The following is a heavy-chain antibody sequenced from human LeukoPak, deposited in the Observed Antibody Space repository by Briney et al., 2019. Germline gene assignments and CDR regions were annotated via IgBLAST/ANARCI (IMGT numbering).Heavy chain of an antibody. CDR2: ISSSSSYI. D-gene: IGHD3-22*01. V-gene: IGHV3-21*01. CDR1: GFTFSSYS. CDR3: AREQTDYYDSSGYWPL. J-gene: IGHJ4*02. Sequence: PGGSLRLSCAASGFTFSSYSMKWVRQARGKGGEGGSSISSSSSYIYYAASVKGRFTISRDNAKNSLYLQMNSLRAEDTAVYYCAREQTDYYDSSGYWPLWGQGTLVTVSS.